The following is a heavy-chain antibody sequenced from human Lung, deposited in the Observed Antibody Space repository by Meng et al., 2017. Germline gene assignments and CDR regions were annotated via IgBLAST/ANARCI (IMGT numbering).Heavy chain of an antibody. CDR1: GVTLSRYS. Sequence: QVQLVQSGAEVKKPGSSVKVACKASGVTLSRYSLSWEQQAPGQGFEWMGRIIPILERANYTQKFQGRVTITADISTTTAYMEMRSMRSEDTAVYYCASAMGNYEPATNGWTPSYFDYWGRGTLVTVSS. CDR3: ASAMGNYEPATNGWTPSYFDY. D-gene: IGHD3-16*01. CDR2: IIPILERA. J-gene: IGHJ4*02. V-gene: IGHV1-69*02.